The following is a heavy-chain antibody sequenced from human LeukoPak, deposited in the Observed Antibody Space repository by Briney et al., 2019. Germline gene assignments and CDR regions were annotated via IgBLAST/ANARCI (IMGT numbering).Heavy chain of an antibody. J-gene: IGHJ4*02. Sequence: PSETLSLTCAVSGYSISSGYYWGWIRQPPGKGLEWIGSIYHSGSTYYNPSLKSRVTISVDTSQNQFSLKLSSVTAADTAVYYCASRLGYCSSTSCGTLDYWGQGTLVTVSS. D-gene: IGHD2-2*01. CDR1: GYSISSGYY. CDR3: ASRLGYCSSTSCGTLDY. CDR2: IYHSGST. V-gene: IGHV4-38-2*01.